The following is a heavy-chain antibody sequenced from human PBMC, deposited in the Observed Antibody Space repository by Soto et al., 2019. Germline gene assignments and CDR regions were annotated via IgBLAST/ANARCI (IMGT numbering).Heavy chain of an antibody. J-gene: IGHJ4*02. CDR2: ISGSGGST. CDR3: AKANSSSSNFDY. V-gene: IGHV3-23*01. CDR1: GFTFSSYA. Sequence: GGSLRLSCAASGFTFSSYAMSWARQAPGKGLEWVSAISGSGGSTYYADSVKGRFTISRDNSKNTLYLQMNSLRAEDTAVYYCAKANSSSSNFDYWGQGTLVTVSS. D-gene: IGHD6-13*01.